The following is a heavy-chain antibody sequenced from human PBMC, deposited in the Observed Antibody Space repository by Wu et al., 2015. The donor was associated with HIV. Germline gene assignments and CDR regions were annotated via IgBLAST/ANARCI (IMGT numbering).Heavy chain of an antibody. Sequence: QVQLVQSGAEVKKPGSSVKVSCKASGGTFNSYAISWVRQAPGQGLEWMGGIIPIFGTGKYAQKFQGRVTITTDESTSTAYMELRSLRSEDTAVYYCARRATYYYDSSGYYYHGMDVWGRRDHGHRLL. CDR3: ARRATYYYDSSGYYYHGMDV. CDR2: IIPIFGTG. D-gene: IGHD3-22*01. J-gene: IGHJ6*02. CDR1: GGTFNSYA. V-gene: IGHV1-69*05.